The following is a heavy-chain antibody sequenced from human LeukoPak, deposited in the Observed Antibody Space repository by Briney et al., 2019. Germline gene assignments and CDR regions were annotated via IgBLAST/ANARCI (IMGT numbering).Heavy chain of an antibody. CDR1: GYTFTGYY. V-gene: IGHV1-2*06. CDR2: INPNSGGT. Sequence: ASVKVSCKAAGYTFTGYYMFWVRQAPGQGLEWMGRINPNSGGTNYAQKFQGRVTMTRDTSISTVYMELSRLRSDDTAVYYCARADLSPTYDYVWGSYRYGYFDYWGQGTLVTVSS. D-gene: IGHD3-16*02. CDR3: ARADLSPTYDYVWGSYRYGYFDY. J-gene: IGHJ4*02.